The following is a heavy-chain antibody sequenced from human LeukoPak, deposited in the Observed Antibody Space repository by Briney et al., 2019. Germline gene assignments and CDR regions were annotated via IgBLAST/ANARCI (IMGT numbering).Heavy chain of an antibody. V-gene: IGHV1-8*01. CDR1: GYTFTSYD. Sequence: ASVKVSCKASGYTFTSYDINWVRQATGQGLEWMGWMNPNSGNTGYAQKFQGRVTMTRNTSISTAYMELSSLRSEDTAVYYCARGHEGHYYMDVWGKGTTVTVSS. CDR2: MNPNSGNT. CDR3: ARGHEGHYYMDV. J-gene: IGHJ6*03.